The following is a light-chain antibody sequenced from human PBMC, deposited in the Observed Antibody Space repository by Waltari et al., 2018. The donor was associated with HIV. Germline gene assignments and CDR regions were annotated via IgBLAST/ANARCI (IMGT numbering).Light chain of an antibody. J-gene: IGLJ2*01. Sequence: QSALTQPASVPGSPGQSITIPCTATSSDVAGYNLVSSYQQHPGKAPKLMIYEVSKRPSGVSNRFSGSKCGNTASPTISGLQAEDEAAYYCCEYAGSTTYVIFGGGTKLTVL. V-gene: IGLV2-23*02. CDR2: EVS. CDR3: CEYAGSTTYVI. CDR1: SSDVAGYNL.